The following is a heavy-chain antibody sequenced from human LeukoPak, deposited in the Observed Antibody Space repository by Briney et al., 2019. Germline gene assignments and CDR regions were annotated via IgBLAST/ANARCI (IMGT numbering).Heavy chain of an antibody. Sequence: KPSETLSLTCTVSGGSISSGGYYWSWIRQPAGKGLERIGYIYYSGSTNYNPSLKSRVTISVDTSKNQFSLKMNSVTAADTAVYYCARGAPSGYYYCDFWGQGTLVTVSS. V-gene: IGHV4-61*10. CDR1: GGSISSGGYY. CDR3: ARGAPSGYYYCDF. D-gene: IGHD3-22*01. CDR2: IYYSGST. J-gene: IGHJ4*02.